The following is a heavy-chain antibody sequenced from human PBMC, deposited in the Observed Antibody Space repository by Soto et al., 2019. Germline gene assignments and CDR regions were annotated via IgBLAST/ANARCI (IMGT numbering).Heavy chain of an antibody. D-gene: IGHD1-7*01. J-gene: IGHJ5*02. V-gene: IGHV4-4*02. CDR3: ARATGDYNWNYERKTGRWFDP. Sequence: SEPLSLTCAVSSGSISSSNWWSWVRQPPGKGLEWIGEIYHSGSTNYNPSLKSRVTISVDKSKNQFSLKLSSVTAADTAVYYCARATGDYNWNYERKTGRWFDPWGQGTLVTVSS. CDR2: IYHSGST. CDR1: SGSISSSNW.